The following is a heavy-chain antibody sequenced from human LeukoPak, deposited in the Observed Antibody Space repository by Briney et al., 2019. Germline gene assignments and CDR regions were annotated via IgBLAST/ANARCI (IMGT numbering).Heavy chain of an antibody. V-gene: IGHV1-2*02. CDR3: ARDAQAAAGTLGGYYYYYMDV. CDR1: GYTFTGYY. D-gene: IGHD6-13*01. CDR2: INPNSGGT. Sequence: ASVKVSCKASGYTFTGYYMHWVRQAPGQGLKWMGWINPNSGGTNYAQKFQGRVTMTRDTSISTAYMELSRLRSDDTAVYYCARDAQAAAGTLGGYYYYYMDVWGKGTTVTVSS. J-gene: IGHJ6*03.